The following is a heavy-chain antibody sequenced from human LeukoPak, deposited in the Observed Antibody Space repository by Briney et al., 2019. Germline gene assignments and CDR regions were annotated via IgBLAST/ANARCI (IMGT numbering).Heavy chain of an antibody. CDR2: ISWDGDST. V-gene: IGHV3-43D*03. CDR3: ATAPYDSIGIFDY. Sequence: GGSLRLSCAASGFTFDDYAMHWFRQAPGKGLECVSLISWDGDSTYYSDPVKGRFTISRDNNKNSLYLQMNSLRTEDTALYYCATAPYDSIGIFDYWGQGTLVTVSS. CDR1: GFTFDDYA. D-gene: IGHD3-22*01. J-gene: IGHJ4*02.